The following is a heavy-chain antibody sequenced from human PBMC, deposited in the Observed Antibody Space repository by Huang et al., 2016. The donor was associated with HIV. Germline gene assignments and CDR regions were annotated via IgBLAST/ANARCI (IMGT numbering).Heavy chain of an antibody. CDR3: AKPPSISSKYFQH. J-gene: IGHJ1*01. CDR2: MRGSGGST. Sequence: EVQLLESGGGLVQPGGSLRLSCAASGFTFSSYAMSWVRQAPGKGLEWVSGMRGSGGSTYYADSVKGRFTISRDNSKNTLYLQMNSLRAEDTAVYYCAKPPSISSKYFQHWGQGTLVTVSS. CDR1: GFTFSSYA. V-gene: IGHV3-23*01. D-gene: IGHD3-3*02.